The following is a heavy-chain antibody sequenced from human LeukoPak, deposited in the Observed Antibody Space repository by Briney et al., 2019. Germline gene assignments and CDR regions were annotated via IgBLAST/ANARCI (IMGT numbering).Heavy chain of an antibody. Sequence: PSESLTLTCTASGGTISSHYWNWVRQPPGKGLEWTGYIYYSGSTNYNPSLMSRVTTSLDTSMNQFSLKLSSVTASDTALYYCARDSYYYYDSSGYYYMGDVFDIWGQGTMVTVSS. V-gene: IGHV4-59*11. CDR3: ARDSYYYYDSSGYYYMGDVFDI. J-gene: IGHJ3*02. CDR2: IYYSGST. CDR1: GGTISSHY. D-gene: IGHD3-22*01.